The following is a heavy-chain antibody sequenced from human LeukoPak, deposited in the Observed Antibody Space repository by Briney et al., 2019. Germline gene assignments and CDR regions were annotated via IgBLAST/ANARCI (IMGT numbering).Heavy chain of an antibody. Sequence: GGSLRLSCAASGFTFSSYAMSWVRQAPGKGLEWVSAISGSGGSTYYADSVKGRFTISRDNSKNTLYLQMNSLRAEDTALYHCARVRRSSRWYFDLWGRGTLVTVSS. CDR3: ARVRRSSRWYFDL. V-gene: IGHV3-23*01. CDR1: GFTFSSYA. CDR2: ISGSGGST. J-gene: IGHJ2*01. D-gene: IGHD6-13*01.